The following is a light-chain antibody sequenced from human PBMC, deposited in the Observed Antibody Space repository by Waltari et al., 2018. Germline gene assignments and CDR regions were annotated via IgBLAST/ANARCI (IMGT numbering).Light chain of an antibody. CDR3: NSYTSSSTLV. J-gene: IGLJ2*01. Sequence: QSALTQPASVSGSPGHSITISCTGTSSDVGGYDYVSWYQQHPGQAPKLMIYDVSNRPSGVSNRFSGSKSGNTASLTISGLQAEDEADYYCNSYTSSSTLVFGGGTKLTVL. V-gene: IGLV2-14*03. CDR2: DVS. CDR1: SSDVGGYDY.